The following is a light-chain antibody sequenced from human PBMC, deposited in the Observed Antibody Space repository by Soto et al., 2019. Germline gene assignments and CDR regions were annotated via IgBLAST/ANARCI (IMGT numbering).Light chain of an antibody. V-gene: IGKV3-20*01. CDR3: QQYDYWPRT. CDR2: AAS. Sequence: EIVLTQSPGTLSLSPGETATISCRASQTGDSRYLAWYQQKRGQAPRLLIYAASSRATGVPDRFSGSGSGTEFSLTISSLQSEDFAVYYCQQYDYWPRTFGQGTKGDIK. J-gene: IGKJ1*01. CDR1: QTGDSRY.